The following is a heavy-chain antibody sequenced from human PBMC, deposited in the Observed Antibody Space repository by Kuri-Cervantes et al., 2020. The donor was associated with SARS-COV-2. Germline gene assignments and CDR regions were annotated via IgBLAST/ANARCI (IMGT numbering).Heavy chain of an antibody. V-gene: IGHV4-39*01. CDR2: IYYSGST. CDR3: ARHPPRDLMPWVD. D-gene: IGHD2-2*01. CDR1: GGSISSGGYY. Sequence: ESLKISCTVSGGSISSGGYYWGWIRQPPGKGLEWIGSIYYSGSTYYNPSLKSRVTISVDTSKNQFSLKLSSVTAADTAVYYCARHPPRDLMPWVDWGQGTLVTVSS. J-gene: IGHJ4*02.